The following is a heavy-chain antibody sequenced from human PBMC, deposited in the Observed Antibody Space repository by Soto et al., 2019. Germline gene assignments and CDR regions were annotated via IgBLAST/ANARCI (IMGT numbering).Heavy chain of an antibody. V-gene: IGHV1-3*05. Sequence: QVQLVQSGAEEKKPGASMKVSCKASGYTFTSYAMHWVRQAPGQRLEWMGWINAGNGNTKYSQKFQGRVTITRDTSASTGYMELSSLRSEDTAVYYCARDPSYYGMDVWGQGTTGTVSS. CDR2: INAGNGNT. CDR1: GYTFTSYA. CDR3: ARDPSYYGMDV. J-gene: IGHJ6*02.